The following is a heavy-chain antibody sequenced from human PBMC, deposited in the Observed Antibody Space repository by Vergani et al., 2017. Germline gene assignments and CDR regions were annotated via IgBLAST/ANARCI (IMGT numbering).Heavy chain of an antibody. CDR2: VTGSGDTT. CDR3: GKQRIAAGGALFQF. J-gene: IGHJ1*01. D-gene: IGHD6-13*01. CDR1: GFTFSTYG. V-gene: IGHV3-23*01. Sequence: EVLLLESGGRLVQPGGSLRLSCAASGFTFSTYGMTWVRQAPGKGLEWVSAVTGSGDTTYYADSLKGRFSISRDNSKNTLFVQMSSLRAEDTATYYCGKQRIAAGGALFQFWGQGTPVTVSS.